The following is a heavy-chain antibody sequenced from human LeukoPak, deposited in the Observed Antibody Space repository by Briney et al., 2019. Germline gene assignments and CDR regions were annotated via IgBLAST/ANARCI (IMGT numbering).Heavy chain of an antibody. D-gene: IGHD5-12*01. CDR2: MNPNSGNT. J-gene: IGHJ6*03. CDR1: GYTFTSNY. V-gene: IGHV1-8*02. Sequence: ASVKVSCKAFGYTFTSNYMHWVRQATGQGLEWMGWMNPNSGNTGYAQKFQGRVTMTRNTSISTAYMELSSLRSEDTAVYYCARSSGYDLNMDVWGKGTTVTISS. CDR3: ARSSGYDLNMDV.